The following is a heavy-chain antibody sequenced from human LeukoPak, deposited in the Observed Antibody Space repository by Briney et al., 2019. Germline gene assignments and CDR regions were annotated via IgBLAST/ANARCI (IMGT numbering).Heavy chain of an antibody. V-gene: IGHV4-30-4*08. CDR1: GGSISSGDYY. J-gene: IGHJ4*02. CDR2: IYYSGST. CDR3: ARGIDYRGGYFDY. Sequence: SETLSLTCTVSGGSISSGDYYWSWIRQPPGKGLEWIGYIYYSGSTYYNPSLKSRVTISVDTSKNQFSLKLSSVTAADTAVCYCARGIDYRGGYFDYWGQGTLVTVSS. D-gene: IGHD4-11*01.